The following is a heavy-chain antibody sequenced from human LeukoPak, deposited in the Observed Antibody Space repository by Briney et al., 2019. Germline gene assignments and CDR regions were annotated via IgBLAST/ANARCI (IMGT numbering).Heavy chain of an antibody. D-gene: IGHD3-22*01. CDR1: GGSFSGYY. V-gene: IGHV4-34*01. CDR3: ARGRGYYYGLVDY. J-gene: IGHJ4*02. Sequence: SETLSLTCAVSGGSFSGYYWSWIRQPPGKGLERIGEINHSGSTNYNPSLKSRVTISVDTSKNQFSLKLSSVTAADTAVYYCARGRGYYYGLVDYWGQGTLVTVSS. CDR2: INHSGST.